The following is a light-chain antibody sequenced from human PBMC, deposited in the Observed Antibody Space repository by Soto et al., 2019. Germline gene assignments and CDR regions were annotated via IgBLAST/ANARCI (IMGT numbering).Light chain of an antibody. CDR2: LNSDGTH. CDR1: SGHSSNA. Sequence: QLVVTQVPSASASLGASVKLTCTLSSGHSSNAIAWHQQQPEKAPRFLMRLNSDGTHTKGDGIPDRFSASSSGTERYLTISSLQSEDEADYYCQTWTSVIHVFGTGTKVTVL. J-gene: IGLJ1*01. CDR3: QTWTSVIHV. V-gene: IGLV4-69*01.